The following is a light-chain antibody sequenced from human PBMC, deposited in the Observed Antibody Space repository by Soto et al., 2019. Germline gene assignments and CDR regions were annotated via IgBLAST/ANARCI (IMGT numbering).Light chain of an antibody. V-gene: IGKV1-39*01. CDR1: QSISNY. CDR2: AAS. J-gene: IGKJ3*01. Sequence: DIQMTQSPSSLSASVGDSVTITCRASQSISNYLNWYQQKPGKAPKLLVYAASSLPIGVPSRFSGSGSGTDFTLTISSLHPEDFATYYCQQSYRTPLTFGPGTKVDIK. CDR3: QQSYRTPLT.